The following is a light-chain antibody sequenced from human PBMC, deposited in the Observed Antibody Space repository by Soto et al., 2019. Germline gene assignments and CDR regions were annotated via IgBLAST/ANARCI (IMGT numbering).Light chain of an antibody. CDR3: QQYGSSGT. CDR2: GAS. J-gene: IGKJ1*01. Sequence: EIVLTQSPGTLSLSPGERATLSCRASQSVSSNYLAWYQKRPGRAPRLLIYGASSRDTGIPDRFSGSGSGTDFTLTISRLEPEDFAVYYCQQYGSSGTFGQGTKVDIK. V-gene: IGKV3-20*01. CDR1: QSVSSNY.